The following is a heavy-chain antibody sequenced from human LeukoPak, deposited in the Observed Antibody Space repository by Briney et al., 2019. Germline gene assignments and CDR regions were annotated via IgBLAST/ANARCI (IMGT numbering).Heavy chain of an antibody. CDR3: TSLLRYYFDY. D-gene: IGHD2/OR15-2a*01. CDR1: GFTFGDYA. CDR2: IRSKAYCGTT. V-gene: IGHV3-49*04. Sequence: GGSLRLSCTASGFTFGDYAMSWVRQAPGKGLEWVGFIRSKAYCGTTEYAASVKSRFNISRDDSKSIAYLQMNSLKTEDTAVYYCTSLLRYYFDYGGQGTLVTVSS. J-gene: IGHJ4*02.